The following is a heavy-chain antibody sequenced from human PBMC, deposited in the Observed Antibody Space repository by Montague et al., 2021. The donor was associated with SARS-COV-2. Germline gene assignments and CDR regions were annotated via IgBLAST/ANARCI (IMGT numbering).Heavy chain of an antibody. D-gene: IGHD6-19*01. J-gene: IGHJ4*02. CDR1: GLSVDHSD. CDR3: AKDLNSAVAGPTMGH. V-gene: IGHV3-9*01. Sequence: SLSLSCAASGLSVDHSDMHLVRQAPGKGLEWVSGFSWKGHSIGYAASVEGRFTISRDSGKNSLYLQMNSLTVEDTALYYCAKDLNSAVAGPTMGHWGQGTLVTVSS. CDR2: FSWKGHSI.